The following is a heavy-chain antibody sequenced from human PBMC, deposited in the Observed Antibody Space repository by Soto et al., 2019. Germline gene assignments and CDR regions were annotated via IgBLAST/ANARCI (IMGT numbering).Heavy chain of an antibody. V-gene: IGHV3-48*01. D-gene: IGHD6-13*01. CDR2: ISSSSNTI. CDR3: ARERKSSSSWFTGDNDY. CDR1: GFTFSSYT. J-gene: IGHJ4*02. Sequence: EVQLVESGGGLVQPGGSLRLSCAASGFTFSSYTMNWVRQAPGKGLEWVSYISSSSNTIYYADSVKGRFTISRDNAKNXXYLNMNSLRAEDTAVYYCARERKSSSSWFTGDNDYWGQGTLVTVSS.